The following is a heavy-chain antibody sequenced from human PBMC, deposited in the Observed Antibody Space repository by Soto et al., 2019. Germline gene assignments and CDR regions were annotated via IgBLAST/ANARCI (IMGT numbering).Heavy chain of an antibody. CDR1: GYTFIDYG. J-gene: IGHJ4*02. D-gene: IGHD2-2*01. CDR3: ARQDYCSTSSWCTAPQGY. Sequence: QVQLVQSGSEVKKPGASVKVSCKTSGYTFIDYGISWVRQAPGQGPEWMGWISAYNGNKKSAERVQDRVTMTTGTSTNAGCRELRSLRSDGAAVDYCARQDYCSTSSWCTAPQGYWGQGTRVRVSS. V-gene: IGHV1-18*04. CDR2: ISAYNGNK.